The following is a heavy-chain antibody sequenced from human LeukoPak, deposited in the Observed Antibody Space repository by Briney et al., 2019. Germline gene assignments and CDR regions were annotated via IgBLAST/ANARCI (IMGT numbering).Heavy chain of an antibody. CDR1: GYSISSGYY. CDR2: IYHSGST. D-gene: IGHD3-22*01. V-gene: IGHV4-38-2*02. J-gene: IGHJ4*02. Sequence: SETLSLTCTVSGYSISSGYYWGWIRQPPGKGLEWIGSIYHSGSTYYNPSLKSRVTISVDTSKNQFSLKLSSVTAADTAVYYCARDPGSSGYYYYFDYWGQGTLVTVSS. CDR3: ARDPGSSGYYYYFDY.